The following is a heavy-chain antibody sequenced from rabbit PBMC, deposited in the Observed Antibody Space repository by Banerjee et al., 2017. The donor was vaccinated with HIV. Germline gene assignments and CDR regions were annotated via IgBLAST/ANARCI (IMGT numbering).Heavy chain of an antibody. CDR3: ARDVWDWDNL. CDR1: GFTLSSYW. D-gene: IGHD4-2*01. J-gene: IGHJ4*01. Sequence: QEQLVESGGGLVQPEGSLTLTCKASGFTLSSYWMWWVRQAPGKGLELIACIDIGISNTYYATWAKGRFTISKTSSTTVDLKMTSLTAADTATYFCARDVWDWDNLWGPGTLVTVS. V-gene: IGHV1S45*01. CDR2: IDIGISNT.